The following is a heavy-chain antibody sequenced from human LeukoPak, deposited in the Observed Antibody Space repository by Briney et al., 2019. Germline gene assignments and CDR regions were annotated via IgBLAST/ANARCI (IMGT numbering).Heavy chain of an antibody. V-gene: IGHV4-59*01. CDR1: GGSISSYY. J-gene: IGHJ5*02. CDR2: IYYSGST. Sequence: PSETLSLTCTVSGGSISSYYWSWIRQPPGKGLEWIGYIYYSGSTNYNPSLKSRVTISVDTSKNQFSLKLSSVTAADTAVYYCARDGVQNWFDPWGQGTLVTVS. D-gene: IGHD3-3*01. CDR3: ARDGVQNWFDP.